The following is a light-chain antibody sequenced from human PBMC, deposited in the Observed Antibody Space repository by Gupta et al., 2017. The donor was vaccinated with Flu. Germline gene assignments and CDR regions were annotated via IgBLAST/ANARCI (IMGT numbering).Light chain of an antibody. V-gene: IGKV3-11*01. J-gene: IGKJ5*01. Sequence: TLSLSPGERATLSCRASQSVSRYLAWYQQKPGQAPRLLIYDASNRATGITARFSGSGAGTDFTLTISSLEPEDFAVYYCQQRSNWPRSITFGQGTRLEIK. CDR1: QSVSRY. CDR2: DAS. CDR3: QQRSNWPRSIT.